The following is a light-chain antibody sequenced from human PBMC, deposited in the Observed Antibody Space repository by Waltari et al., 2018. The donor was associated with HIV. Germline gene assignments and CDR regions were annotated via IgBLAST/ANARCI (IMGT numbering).Light chain of an antibody. J-gene: IGLJ3*02. CDR1: SPNIGKNF. V-gene: IGLV1-47*02. Sequence: QSVLTQPPSASGAPGEGVTISCSGRSPNIGKNFIYLYQQFPGTAPKLLIYTNDQRPSGVPDRFSGSKSGTSASLAISGLQSEDEADYYCATWDDSLSGCVFSVGTKLTVL. CDR2: TND. CDR3: ATWDDSLSGCV.